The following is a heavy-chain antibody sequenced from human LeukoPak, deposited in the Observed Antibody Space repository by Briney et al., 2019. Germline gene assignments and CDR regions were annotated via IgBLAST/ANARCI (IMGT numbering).Heavy chain of an antibody. V-gene: IGHV4-39*07. D-gene: IGHD3-10*01. Sequence: SETLSLTCTVSGGSISSSSYYWGWIRQPPGKGLEWIGSIYYSGSTYYNPSLKSRVTISVDTSKNQFSLKLSSVTAADTAVYYCALGHHYYGSGSHNRPGRSFGAFDIWGRGTMVTVSS. CDR3: ALGHHYYGSGSHNRPGRSFGAFDI. J-gene: IGHJ3*02. CDR2: IYYSGST. CDR1: GGSISSSSYY.